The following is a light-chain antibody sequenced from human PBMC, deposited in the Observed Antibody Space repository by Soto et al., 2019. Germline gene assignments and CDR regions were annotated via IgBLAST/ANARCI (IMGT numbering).Light chain of an antibody. CDR3: QQRSNWPLT. CDR1: QSVSSS. CDR2: DAS. Sequence: EIVLTQSPATLSLSPGERATLSCRASQSVSSSLAWYQHKPGQAPRLLIYDASNRATGIPARFSGSGSGTDFTLTIRSLEPEDFAVYYCQQRSNWPLTFGGGTKVEIK. J-gene: IGKJ4*01. V-gene: IGKV3-11*01.